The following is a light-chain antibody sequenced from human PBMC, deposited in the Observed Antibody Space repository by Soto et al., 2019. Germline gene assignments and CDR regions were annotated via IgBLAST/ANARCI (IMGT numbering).Light chain of an antibody. Sequence: DIQMTQSPSSLSASVGDRDTFTCRASQGVCTDVHWYQQRPGRVPQLMSYDASTPESGVPSRFSGSASGTVFTFTINGVLPAEFAIYYCQQYASVPRTFGQGTRLEV. V-gene: IGKV1-33*01. J-gene: IGKJ1*01. CDR1: QGVCTD. CDR2: DAS. CDR3: QQYASVPRT.